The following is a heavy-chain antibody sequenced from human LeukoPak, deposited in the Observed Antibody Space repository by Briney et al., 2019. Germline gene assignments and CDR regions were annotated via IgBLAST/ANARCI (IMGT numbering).Heavy chain of an antibody. V-gene: IGHV4-59*01. J-gene: IGHJ5*02. Sequence: PSETLSLTCTVSGGSISSYYWSWIRRPPGKRLEWIGYIYYSGSTNYNPSLKSRVTISVDTSKNQFSLKLSSVTAADTAVYYCARDEDLGWFDPWGQGTLVTVSS. CDR3: ARDEDLGWFDP. CDR2: IYYSGST. CDR1: GGSISSYY.